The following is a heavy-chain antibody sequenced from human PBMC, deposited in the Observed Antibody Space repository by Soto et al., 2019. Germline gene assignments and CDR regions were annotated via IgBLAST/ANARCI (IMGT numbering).Heavy chain of an antibody. CDR1: GFTFSNHW. D-gene: IGHD6-13*01. Sequence: PGGSLRLSCVASGFTFSNHWMHWVRQAPGKGLVWVARISSDGSTTSYADSVKGRFTISRDNAKNTLYLQTDSLRAEDTAVYYCTRVFYSSTWQIDYWGQGTLVTVSS. V-gene: IGHV3-74*01. CDR3: TRVFYSSTWQIDY. J-gene: IGHJ4*02. CDR2: ISSDGSTT.